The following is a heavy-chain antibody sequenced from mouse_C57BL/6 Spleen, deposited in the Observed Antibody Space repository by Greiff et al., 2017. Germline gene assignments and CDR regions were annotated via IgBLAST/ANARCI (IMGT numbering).Heavy chain of an antibody. CDR2: ISDGGSFT. V-gene: IGHV5-4*01. J-gene: IGHJ4*01. CDR3: ARDEDGYYAMDY. CDR1: GFTFSSYA. Sequence: EVKLVESGGGLVKPGGSLKLSCAASGFTFSSYAMSWVRQTPDQRLEWVATISDGGSFTYYPANVQGRFTISRDNAKNNLYLQRSHLKSYDTAMYYCARDEDGYYAMDYWGQGTSVTVSS. D-gene: IGHD2-3*01.